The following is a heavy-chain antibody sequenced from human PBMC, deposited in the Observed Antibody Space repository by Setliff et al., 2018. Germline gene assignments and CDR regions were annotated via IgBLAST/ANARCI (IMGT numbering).Heavy chain of an antibody. D-gene: IGHD1-1*01. J-gene: IGHJ4*02. CDR2: ITGSGTT. V-gene: IGHV3-23*01. Sequence: PGVSLRLSCTASGFIFTNYAMSWVRQAPGKGLEWVSAITGSGTTYYADSVKGRFTISRDSSKNTLYLQMNSLRAEDTAIYYCAKELSMAYGNDWGLGTLVTVSS. CDR3: AKELSMAYGND. CDR1: GFIFTNYA.